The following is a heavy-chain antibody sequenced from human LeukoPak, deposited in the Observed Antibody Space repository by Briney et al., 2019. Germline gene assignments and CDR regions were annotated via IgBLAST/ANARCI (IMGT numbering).Heavy chain of an antibody. CDR3: ARVPELAHFDY. D-gene: IGHD1-14*01. Sequence: ASVTVSCKASGYSFSSYGISWVRQAPGQGLEWMGWISAYNGNTNYAQNLQGRVTMTTDTSTSTAYMDLRSLRSDDTAVYYCARVPELAHFDYWGQGTLVTVSS. CDR2: ISAYNGNT. V-gene: IGHV1-18*01. J-gene: IGHJ4*02. CDR1: GYSFSSYG.